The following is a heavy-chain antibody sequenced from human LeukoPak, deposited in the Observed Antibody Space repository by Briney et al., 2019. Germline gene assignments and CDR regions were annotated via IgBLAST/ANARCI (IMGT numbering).Heavy chain of an antibody. CDR1: GGTFSSYA. V-gene: IGHV1-69*05. CDR2: IIPIFGTA. J-gene: IGHJ3*02. Sequence: SVKVSCKASGGTFSSYAISRVRQTPGQGLEWMGGIIPIFGTANYAQKFQGRVTITTDESTSTAYMELSSLRSEDTAVYYCARRIEYSSSSDAFDIWGQGTMVTVSS. CDR3: ARRIEYSSSSDAFDI. D-gene: IGHD6-6*01.